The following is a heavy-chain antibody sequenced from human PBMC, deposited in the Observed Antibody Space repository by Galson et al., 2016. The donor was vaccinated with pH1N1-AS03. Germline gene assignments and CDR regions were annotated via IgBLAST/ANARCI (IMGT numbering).Heavy chain of an antibody. CDR2: IWSEEGNK. Sequence: SLRLSCAASGFTFGNFAMHWVRQAPGKGLEWLAIIWSEEGNKYYADSVKGRFTISRDNSRNTLSLQMNSLTADDTAIYYCVRGGDSSTWPLDFWGQGTLVTVSS. CDR3: VRGGDSSTWPLDF. D-gene: IGHD2-2*01. V-gene: IGHV3-33*08. CDR1: GFTFGNFA. J-gene: IGHJ4*02.